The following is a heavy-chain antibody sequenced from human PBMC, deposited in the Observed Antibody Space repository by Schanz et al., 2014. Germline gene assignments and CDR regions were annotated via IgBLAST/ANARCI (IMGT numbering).Heavy chain of an antibody. CDR2: ISPYNGNT. Sequence: VQLEQSGAEVKKPGSSVKVSCKASGGTFSSFGINWVRQAPGQGLEWMGWISPYNGNTNYAQKLQGRVTMTADTSTSTAYMELTSLRSEDTAVYSCARDLTVYTGYVVHYCYYGMDVWGQGTTVTVSS. V-gene: IGHV1-18*01. CDR3: ARDLTVYTGYVVHYCYYGMDV. D-gene: IGHD5-12*01. CDR1: GGTFSSFG. J-gene: IGHJ6*02.